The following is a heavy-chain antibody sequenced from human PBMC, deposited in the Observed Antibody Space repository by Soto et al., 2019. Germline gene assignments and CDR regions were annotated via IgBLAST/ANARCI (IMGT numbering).Heavy chain of an antibody. CDR1: GFTFSSYA. D-gene: IGHD2-2*01. J-gene: IGHJ4*02. Sequence: QVQLVESGGGVVQPGRSLRLYCAASGFTFSSYAMHWVRQAPGKGLEWVAVISYDGSNKYYADSVKGRFTISRDNSKNTLYLQMNSLRAEDTAVYYCARDLAYCSSTSCADDYWGQGTLVTVSS. V-gene: IGHV3-30-3*01. CDR3: ARDLAYCSSTSCADDY. CDR2: ISYDGSNK.